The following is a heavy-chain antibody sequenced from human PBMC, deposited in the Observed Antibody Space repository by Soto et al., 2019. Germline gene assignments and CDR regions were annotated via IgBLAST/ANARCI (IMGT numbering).Heavy chain of an antibody. J-gene: IGHJ5*02. D-gene: IGHD3-22*01. V-gene: IGHV4-34*01. CDR2: INHSGST. CDR1: GGCFSGYY. CDR3: ARASMPGDSRWYDP. Sequence: SETLSLTCAVYGGCFSGYYWTWIRQPPGTGLEWIGEINHSGSTNYNPSLESRVTISADSSKSQISLKMRSVTAADTAVYYCARASMPGDSRWYDPWGQGTLVTVSS.